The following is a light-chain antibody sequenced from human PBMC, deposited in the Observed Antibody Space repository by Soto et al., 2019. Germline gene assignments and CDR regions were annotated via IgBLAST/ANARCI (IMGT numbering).Light chain of an antibody. CDR1: QSISSW. CDR3: QQYDSFSVT. J-gene: IGKJ5*01. Sequence: DIQMTQSPSTPSASVGDRVPHPFRASQSISSWLAWYQQKPGKAPKLLIYDASSLESGVPSRFSGSGSGTEFRLTISTMQPDDFATYYCQQYDSFSVTFGQGTRLEI. CDR2: DAS. V-gene: IGKV1-5*01.